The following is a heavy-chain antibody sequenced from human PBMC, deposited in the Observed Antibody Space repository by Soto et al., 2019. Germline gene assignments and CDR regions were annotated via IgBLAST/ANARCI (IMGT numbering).Heavy chain of an antibody. Sequence: GGSLRLSCAASGFAFSDYYMSWIRQAPGKGLEWVSYISSSGSTIYYADSVKGRFTISRDNAKNSLYLQMNSLRAEDTAVYYCARGGKTGTTTGDAFDIWGQGTMVTVSS. CDR3: ARGGKTGTTTGDAFDI. CDR1: GFAFSDYY. J-gene: IGHJ3*02. CDR2: ISSSGSTI. V-gene: IGHV3-11*01. D-gene: IGHD1-7*01.